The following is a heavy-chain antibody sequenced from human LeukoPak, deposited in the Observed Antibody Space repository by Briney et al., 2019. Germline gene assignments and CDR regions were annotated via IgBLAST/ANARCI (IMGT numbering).Heavy chain of an antibody. CDR3: ARVSSSGSVY. D-gene: IGHD6-6*01. CDR2: INSDGGGA. J-gene: IGHJ4*02. V-gene: IGHV3-74*01. CDR1: GITFGNNW. Sequence: GGSLRLSCAASGITFGNNWMHWVRQGPGKGLXWISRINSDGGGAIYADSVKGRFTVSRDNAKNTLYLQMNSLRAEDTAVYYCARVSSSGSVYWGQGTLVTVSS.